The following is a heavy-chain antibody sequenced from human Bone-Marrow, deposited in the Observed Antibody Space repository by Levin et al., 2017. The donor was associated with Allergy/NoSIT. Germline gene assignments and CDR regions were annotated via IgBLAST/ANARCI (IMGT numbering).Heavy chain of an antibody. D-gene: IGHD5-18*01. CDR2: ISSSSSYI. J-gene: IGHJ5*02. V-gene: IGHV3-21*01. CDR1: GFTFSSYS. Sequence: GESLKISCAASGFTFSSYSMNWVRQAPGKGLEWVSSISSSSSYIYYADSVKGRFTISRDNAKNSLYLQMNSLRAEDTAVYYCARESGYSYDINNWFDPWGQGTLVTVSS. CDR3: ARESGYSYDINNWFDP.